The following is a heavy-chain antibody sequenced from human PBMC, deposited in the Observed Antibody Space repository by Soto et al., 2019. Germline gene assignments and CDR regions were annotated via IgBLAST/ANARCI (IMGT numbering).Heavy chain of an antibody. Sequence: EVQLVESGGGLVKPGGSLRLSCAASGFTFSAYSMNWVRQAPGKGLEWVSFISSSSSSIYYADSVKGRFTISRDNDKTSLYLQMNSLRAEDTAVYYCASGEYYESTTYYCSGWFVPWGQGTLVTVSS. CDR1: GFTFSAYS. J-gene: IGHJ5*02. V-gene: IGHV3-21*01. D-gene: IGHD3-22*01. CDR3: ASGEYYESTTYYCSGWFVP. CDR2: ISSSSSSI.